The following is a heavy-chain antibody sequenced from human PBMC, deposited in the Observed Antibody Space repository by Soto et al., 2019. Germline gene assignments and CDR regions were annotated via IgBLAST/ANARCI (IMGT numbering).Heavy chain of an antibody. V-gene: IGHV4-61*01. D-gene: IGHD5-12*01. CDR1: GGSVRSASYY. CDR2: VYFSGCA. CDR3: ARTDMATMFFDY. Sequence: LSLTRTVSGGSVRSASYYWSWIRQTPGKRLEGRAFVYFSGCANYNPSLKSRVTMSAATSTNQFSLKLTSVTAADAAVYYCARTDMATMFFDYWGRGTLVTVSS. J-gene: IGHJ4*02.